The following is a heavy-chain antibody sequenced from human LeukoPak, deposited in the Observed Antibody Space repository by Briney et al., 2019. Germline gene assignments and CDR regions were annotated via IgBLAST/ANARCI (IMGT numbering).Heavy chain of an antibody. V-gene: IGHV3-21*01. CDR3: ARDNYDDYIDY. D-gene: IGHD4-11*01. CDR1: GFTFSDSA. Sequence: AGGSLRLSCAASGFTFSDSAMNWVRQAPGKGLEWVSSISSGSTYIYYADSVKGRFTISRDNAKNSLYLQMNSLRAEDTAVYYCARDNYDDYIDYWGQGTLVTVSS. J-gene: IGHJ4*02. CDR2: ISSGSTYI.